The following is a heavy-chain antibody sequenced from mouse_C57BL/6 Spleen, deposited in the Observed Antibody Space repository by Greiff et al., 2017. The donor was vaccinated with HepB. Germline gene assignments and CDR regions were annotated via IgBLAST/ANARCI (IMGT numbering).Heavy chain of an antibody. Sequence: EVQVVESGGGLVKPGGSLKLSCAASGFTFSDYGMHWVRQAPEKGLEWVAYISSGSSTIYYADTVKGRFTISRDNAKNTLFLQMTSLRSEDTAMYYCARIITTVGYFDVWGTGTTVTVSS. CDR1: GFTFSDYG. J-gene: IGHJ1*03. CDR2: ISSGSSTI. D-gene: IGHD1-1*01. CDR3: ARIITTVGYFDV. V-gene: IGHV5-17*01.